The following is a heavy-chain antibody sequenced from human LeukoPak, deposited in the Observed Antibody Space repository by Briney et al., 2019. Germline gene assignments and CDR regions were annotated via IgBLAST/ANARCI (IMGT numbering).Heavy chain of an antibody. V-gene: IGHV4-59*08. CDR1: GGSIRSYY. D-gene: IGHD5-18*01. CDR2: IFYAGST. Sequence: TSETLSLTCTVSGGSIRSYYWSWIRQPPGKGLEWIGYIFYAGSTTYNPSLKSRVTISLDTSKNQFSLKLNSVTAADTAVYYCASGERGYSYGPLDYWGQGTLVTVSS. CDR3: ASGERGYSYGPLDY. J-gene: IGHJ4*02.